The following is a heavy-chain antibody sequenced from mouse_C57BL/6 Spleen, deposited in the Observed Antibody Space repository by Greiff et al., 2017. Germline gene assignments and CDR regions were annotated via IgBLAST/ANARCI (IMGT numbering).Heavy chain of an antibody. Sequence: VKLQEPGAELVRPGASVTLSCKASGYTFTDYEMHWVKQTPVHGLEWIGAIDPETGGTAYNQKFKGKAILTADKSSSTAYMELRSLTSEDSAVYYCTRYYSNYFDYWGQGTTLTVSS. V-gene: IGHV1-15*01. CDR2: IDPETGGT. D-gene: IGHD2-5*01. CDR1: GYTFTDYE. J-gene: IGHJ2*01. CDR3: TRYYSNYFDY.